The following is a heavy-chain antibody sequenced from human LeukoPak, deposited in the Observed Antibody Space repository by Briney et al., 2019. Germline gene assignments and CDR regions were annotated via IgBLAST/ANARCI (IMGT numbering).Heavy chain of an antibody. D-gene: IGHD6-13*01. CDR1: GGTFSSYA. Sequence: SVKVSCKASGGTFSSYAISWVRQAPGQGLEWMGGIIPIFGTANYAQKFQGRVTITADESTSTAYMELSSLRSEDTAVYYCARDSGIAAAGYYYYMDVWGKGTTVTISS. CDR2: IIPIFGTA. V-gene: IGHV1-69*13. J-gene: IGHJ6*03. CDR3: ARDSGIAAAGYYYYMDV.